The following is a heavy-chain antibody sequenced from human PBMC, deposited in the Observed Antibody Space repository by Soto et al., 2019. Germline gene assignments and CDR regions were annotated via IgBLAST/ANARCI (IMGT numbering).Heavy chain of an antibody. D-gene: IGHD1-1*01. CDR1: GDSISSSHW. J-gene: IGHJ4*02. CDR2: IFHSGTT. Sequence: QVQLQESGPGLVEPSGTLSLTCVVSGDSISSSHWWSWVRPPPGKGLEWIGEIFHSGTTKYNPSLESRVTMSVDKSNNQLSLKLSSVTAADTAVYYCARQLERGGLPEGFEYWGQGTLATVSS. CDR3: ARQLERGGLPEGFEY. V-gene: IGHV4-4*02.